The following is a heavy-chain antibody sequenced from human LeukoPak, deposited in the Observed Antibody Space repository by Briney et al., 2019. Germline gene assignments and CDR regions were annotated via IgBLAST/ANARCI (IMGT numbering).Heavy chain of an antibody. J-gene: IGHJ6*02. CDR3: AAGRSLGPRKVVPAAIGPWGYYYGMDV. V-gene: IGHV1-58*02. Sequence: ASVKVSCKASGFTFTSSAMQWVRQARGQRLEWIGWIVVGSGNTNYAQKFQERVTITRDMSTSTAYMELSSLRSEDTAVYYCAAGRSLGPRKVVPAAIGPWGYYYGMDVWGQGTTVTVS. D-gene: IGHD2-2*01. CDR1: GFTFTSSA. CDR2: IVVGSGNT.